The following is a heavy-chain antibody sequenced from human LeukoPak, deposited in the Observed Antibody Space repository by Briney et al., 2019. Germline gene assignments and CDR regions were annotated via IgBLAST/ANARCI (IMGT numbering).Heavy chain of an antibody. CDR3: ARDSRYSGSYYSGY. Sequence: AASVTVSFKASGYTFTIYGISWVRQAPGQGLEWMGWISAYNGNTNYAQKLQGRVTMTTDTSTSTAYMELRSLRSDDTAVYYCARDSRYSGSYYSGYWGQGTLVTVSS. CDR2: ISAYNGNT. D-gene: IGHD1-26*01. J-gene: IGHJ4*02. CDR1: GYTFTIYG. V-gene: IGHV1-18*01.